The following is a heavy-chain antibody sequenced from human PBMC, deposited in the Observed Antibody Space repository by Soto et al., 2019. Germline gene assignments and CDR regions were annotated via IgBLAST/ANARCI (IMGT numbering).Heavy chain of an antibody. CDR3: ARVAYTYGWIFDN. CDR1: GFTFNTYA. CDR2: ISSDGRNK. Sequence: GGSLRLSCTGSGFTFNTYALHWVRQAPGKGLEWVAVISSDGRNKNYAASVKGRFTISRENSKNTMSLEMDSLQPGDTAIYYCARVAYTYGWIFDNWGQGTLVTVSS. J-gene: IGHJ4*01. D-gene: IGHD6-19*01. V-gene: IGHV3-30*04.